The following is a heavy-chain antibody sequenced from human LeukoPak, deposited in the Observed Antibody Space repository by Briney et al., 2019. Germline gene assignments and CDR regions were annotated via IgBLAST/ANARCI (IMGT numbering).Heavy chain of an antibody. V-gene: IGHV3-74*01. CDR1: GFTFSDYW. J-gene: IGHJ4*02. Sequence: GGSLRLSCAASGFTFSDYWMHWVRQVPGKGLVWVSRINTDGSSTNYADSVKGRFTISRDNAKNTLYLQMNSLRAEDTAVYYCTKDPHGSGSYWGQGTQVTVSS. D-gene: IGHD3-10*01. CDR2: INTDGSST. CDR3: TKDPHGSGSY.